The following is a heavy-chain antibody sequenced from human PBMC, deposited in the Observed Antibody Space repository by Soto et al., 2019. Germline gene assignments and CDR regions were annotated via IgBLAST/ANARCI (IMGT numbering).Heavy chain of an antibody. CDR3: AQDGSFGGGYVDY. D-gene: IGHD3-16*01. CDR2: ISGSGDNT. J-gene: IGHJ4*02. Sequence: EVQLLESGGGLVQPGGSLRLSCAASGFTFSNYAMSWVRQAPGKGLEWVSTISGSGDNTYFADSVKGRFTISRDNSKNTLYLQMNSLRAEDTAVYYCAQDGSFGGGYVDYWGQGTLVTVSS. V-gene: IGHV3-23*01. CDR1: GFTFSNYA.